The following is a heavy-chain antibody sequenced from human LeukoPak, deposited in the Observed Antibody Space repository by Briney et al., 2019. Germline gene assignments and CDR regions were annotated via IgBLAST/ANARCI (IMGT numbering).Heavy chain of an antibody. V-gene: IGHV4-59*12. CDR1: GGSISSYY. J-gene: IGHJ6*02. Sequence: SETLSLTCTVSGGSISSYYWSWIRQPPGKGLEWIGYIYYSGSTNYNPSLKSRVTISVDTSKNQFSLKLSSVTAADTAVYYCARVFRGDRSGWYVYYYGMDVWGQGTTVTVSS. CDR3: ARVFRGDRSGWYVYYYGMDV. CDR2: IYYSGST. D-gene: IGHD6-19*01.